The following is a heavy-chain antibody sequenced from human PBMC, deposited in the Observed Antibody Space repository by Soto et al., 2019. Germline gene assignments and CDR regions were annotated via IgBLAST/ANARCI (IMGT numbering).Heavy chain of an antibody. D-gene: IGHD3-22*01. Sequence: QVQLQESGPGLVKPSQTLSLTCTVSGDSIGTGGYYWDWIRQHPGKGPEWIGYIHYSGNTYYNPSLKSRRTISLYTSKNQFSLHLSSVTAADTAVYYCATNHDDISGRTPLLFDSWGQGTRVTVSS. J-gene: IGHJ4*02. CDR2: IHYSGNT. CDR1: GDSIGTGGYY. CDR3: ATNHDDISGRTPLLFDS. V-gene: IGHV4-31*03.